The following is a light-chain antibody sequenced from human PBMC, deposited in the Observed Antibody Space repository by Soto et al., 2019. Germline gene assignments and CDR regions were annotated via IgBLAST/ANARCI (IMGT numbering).Light chain of an antibody. CDR2: EVS. Sequence: QSALTQPPSASGSPGQSVTISSTGTSSDVGGYNYVSWYQQHPGKVPKLMIYEVSRRPSGVPDRFSGSESGNTASLTVSGLQAEDEADYYCSSYAGSNSVVFGGGTKLTVL. CDR1: SSDVGGYNY. CDR3: SSYAGSNSVV. V-gene: IGLV2-8*01. J-gene: IGLJ2*01.